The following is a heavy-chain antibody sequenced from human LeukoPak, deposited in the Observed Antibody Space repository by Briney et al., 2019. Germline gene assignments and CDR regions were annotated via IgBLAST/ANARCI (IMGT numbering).Heavy chain of an antibody. D-gene: IGHD2-21*02. CDR1: GGSFSGYY. CDR2: INHSGST. J-gene: IGHJ4*02. Sequence: PSETLSLTCAVYGGSFSGYYWSWIRQPPGKGLEWIGEINHSGSTNYNASLKSRVTISVDTSKNQFSMKLSSVTATDTAVYYCARGGACCGGDCYPDYWGQGTLVTVSS. CDR3: ARGGACCGGDCYPDY. V-gene: IGHV4-34*01.